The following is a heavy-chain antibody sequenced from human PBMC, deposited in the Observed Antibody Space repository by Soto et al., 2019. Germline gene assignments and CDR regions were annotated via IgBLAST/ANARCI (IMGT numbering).Heavy chain of an antibody. CDR2: ISYDGSKK. Sequence: LVESGGGVVQPGRSLRLSCAASAFTFSSYAVHWVRQAPGEGLEWVAAISYDGSKKYYADSVKGRFTISRDNSKNTLYLQMNSLKTEDTAVYYCARRAPGTEWLLSHHYYRYVMDVWGQGTTVTVSS. CDR3: ARRAPGTEWLLSHHYYRYVMDV. V-gene: IGHV3-30-3*01. J-gene: IGHJ6*02. CDR1: AFTFSSYA. D-gene: IGHD3-3*01.